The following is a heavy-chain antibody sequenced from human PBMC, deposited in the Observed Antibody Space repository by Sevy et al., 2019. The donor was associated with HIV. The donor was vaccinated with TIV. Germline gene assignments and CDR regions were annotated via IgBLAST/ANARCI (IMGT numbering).Heavy chain of an antibody. J-gene: IGHJ4*02. CDR3: ARGNPVYCVGASCYRPLDY. D-gene: IGHD2-15*01. Sequence: GGSLRLSCVVSGFTFNDYYMSWIRQAPGEGLEWVSHITTDGTSISYADSVKGRFTISRDNAKNSLYLQMNSLRAEDTAVYYCARGNPVYCVGASCYRPLDYWGRGTLVTVSS. CDR2: ITTDGTSI. CDR1: GFTFNDYY. V-gene: IGHV3-11*01.